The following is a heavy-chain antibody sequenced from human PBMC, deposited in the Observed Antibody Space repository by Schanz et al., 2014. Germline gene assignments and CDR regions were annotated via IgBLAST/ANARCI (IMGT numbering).Heavy chain of an antibody. CDR2: MNQDGSVK. CDR3: ARDKGGLIPFDY. D-gene: IGHD2-15*01. V-gene: IGHV3-7*01. CDR1: RFTFSDYW. J-gene: IGHJ4*02. Sequence: EVQLVESGGGLVQPGGSLRLSCAASRFTFSDYWMSWVRQAPGKGLEWVANMNQDGSVKNYVDSVKGRFTISRDNAQNSLYLQMNSLPSSHTAVYYCARDKGGLIPFDYWGQGTLVAVSS.